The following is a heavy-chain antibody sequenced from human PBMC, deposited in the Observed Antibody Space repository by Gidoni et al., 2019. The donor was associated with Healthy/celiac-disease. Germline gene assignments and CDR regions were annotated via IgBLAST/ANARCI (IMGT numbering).Heavy chain of an antibody. D-gene: IGHD3-10*01. CDR2: ISSSSSTI. CDR3: ARDRYYYGSGSYSDAFDI. J-gene: IGHJ3*02. V-gene: IGHV3-48*02. Sequence: EVQLVESGGGLVQPGGSLRLSCEAPGFTFSSYSMNWVRQAPGKGLEWVSYISSSSSTIYYADSVKGRFTISRDNAKNSLYLQMNSLRDEDTAVYYCARDRYYYGSGSYSDAFDIWGQGTMVTVSS. CDR1: GFTFSSYS.